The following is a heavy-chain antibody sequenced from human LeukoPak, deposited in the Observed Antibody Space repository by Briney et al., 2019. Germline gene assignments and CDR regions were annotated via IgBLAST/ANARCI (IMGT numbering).Heavy chain of an antibody. CDR3: ARPIAAPARGLYNWFDP. CDR2: IYYSGST. V-gene: IGHV4-39*01. J-gene: IGHJ5*02. D-gene: IGHD6-13*01. CDR1: GGSISSSSYY. Sequence: SETLSLTCTVSGGSISSSSYYWGWIRQPPEKGLEWIGSIYYSGSTYYNPSLKSRVTISVDTSKNQFSLKLSSVTAADTAVYYCARPIAAPARGLYNWFDPWGQGTLVTVSS.